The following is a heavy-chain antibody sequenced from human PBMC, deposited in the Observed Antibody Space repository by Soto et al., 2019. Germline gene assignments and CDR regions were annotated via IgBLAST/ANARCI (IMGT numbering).Heavy chain of an antibody. CDR2: ILNDASGH. CDR3: ARDDDYPDNGFDY. CDR1: GFTFSRHG. V-gene: IGHV3-33*01. Sequence: QVQLVESGGGVVQPGASLRLSCAASGFTFSRHGMHWVRQTPGKGLEWLAVILNDASGHWYADSVKGRFTISRDNFENTVYLQMNGLRLEDTAMDYCARDDDYPDNGFDYWGQGTRVTVAS. D-gene: IGHD4-17*01. J-gene: IGHJ4*02.